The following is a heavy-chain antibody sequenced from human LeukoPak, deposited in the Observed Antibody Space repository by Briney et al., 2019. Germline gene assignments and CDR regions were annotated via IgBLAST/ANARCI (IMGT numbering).Heavy chain of an antibody. D-gene: IGHD6-19*01. CDR1: GFTFSSYA. CDR3: AKAQQWLPPAFDY. V-gene: IGHV3-23*01. Sequence: GGSLRLSCAASGFTFSSYAMSWVRQAPGKGLEWVSAISGSGGSTYYADSVKGRFTISRDNSKNTLYLQMHSLRAEDTAVYFCAKAQQWLPPAFDYWGQGTLVTVSS. J-gene: IGHJ4*02. CDR2: ISGSGGST.